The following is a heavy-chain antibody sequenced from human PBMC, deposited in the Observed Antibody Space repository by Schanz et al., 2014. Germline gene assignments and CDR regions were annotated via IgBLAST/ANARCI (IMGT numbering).Heavy chain of an antibody. CDR3: ARGNTIFGVVILGWLDP. J-gene: IGHJ5*02. CDR1: GYTFTGYS. Sequence: QEQRVQSGADVKKPGASVKVSCKASGYTFTGYSMHWVRQAPGQGLEWMGRIIPNLGSANYAQKFQGRVTITADKSTSTVYMELSSLRSEDTAIYYCARGNTIFGVVILGWLDPWGQGTLVTVSS. D-gene: IGHD3-3*01. V-gene: IGHV1-69*09. CDR2: IIPNLGSA.